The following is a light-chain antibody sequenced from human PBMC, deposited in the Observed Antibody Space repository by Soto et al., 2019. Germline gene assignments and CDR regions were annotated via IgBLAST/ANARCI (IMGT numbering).Light chain of an antibody. V-gene: IGLV2-8*01. CDR2: EVN. CDR3: NSYAASNNFVV. Sequence: QSALTQPPSASGSPGQSVTISCTGTSSDVGGSNFVSWFQQTPGKAPKLIIYEVNKRPSGVPYRFSGSKSGNTASLTVSGRQDDDEDDDYCNSYAASNNFVVFGGGTKLTVL. CDR1: SSDVGGSNF. J-gene: IGLJ2*01.